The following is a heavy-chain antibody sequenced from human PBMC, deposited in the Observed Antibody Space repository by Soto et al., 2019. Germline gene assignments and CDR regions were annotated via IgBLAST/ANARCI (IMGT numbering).Heavy chain of an antibody. Sequence: QVQLVESGGGVVQPGRSLRLSCAASGFTFSSYGMHWVRQAPGKGLEWVAVISYDGSDKYYADSVKGRFTISRDNSNKTLDRQMESLRAEDTAGYYCAKGVVVVTTYFQHWGQGTLVTVSS. CDR2: ISYDGSDK. D-gene: IGHD2-15*01. CDR1: GFTFSSYG. V-gene: IGHV3-30*18. J-gene: IGHJ1*01. CDR3: AKGVVVVTTYFQH.